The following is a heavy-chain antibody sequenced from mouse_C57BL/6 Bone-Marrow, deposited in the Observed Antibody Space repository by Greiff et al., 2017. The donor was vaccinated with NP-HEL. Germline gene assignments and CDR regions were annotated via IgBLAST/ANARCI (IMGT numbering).Heavy chain of an antibody. CDR1: GFTFSSYA. V-gene: IGHV5S21*01. CDR2: ISSGGDYI. CDR3: TRHYGSTYWYFDV. J-gene: IGHJ1*03. Sequence: EVKLVESGEGLVKPGGSLKLSCAASGFTFSSYAMSWVRQTPEKRLEWVAYISSGGDYIYYADTVKGRFTISRDNARNTLYLQMSSLKSEDTAMYYCTRHYGSTYWYFDVWGTGTTVTVSS. D-gene: IGHD1-1*01.